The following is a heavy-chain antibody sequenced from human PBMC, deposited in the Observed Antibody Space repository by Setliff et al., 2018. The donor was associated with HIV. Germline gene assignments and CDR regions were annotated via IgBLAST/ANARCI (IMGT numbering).Heavy chain of an antibody. CDR3: ARVAPKGYQLLFSSV. D-gene: IGHD2-2*01. CDR1: SGSVNNYW. Sequence: PSETLSLTCNVSSGSVNNYWWTWIRQPPGKGLEWIGYIYYSGSTYYNPSLKSRVTISVDTSKNQFSLKLSSVTAADTAVYYCARVAPKGYQLLFSSVWGQGTTVTVSS. J-gene: IGHJ6*02. V-gene: IGHV4-59*08. CDR2: IYYSGST.